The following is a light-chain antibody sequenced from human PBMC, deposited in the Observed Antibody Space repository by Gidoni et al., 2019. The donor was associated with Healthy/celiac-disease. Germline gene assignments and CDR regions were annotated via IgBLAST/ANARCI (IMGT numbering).Light chain of an antibody. J-gene: IGKJ2*01. CDR3: QQYNNWPT. CDR2: GAS. CDR1: QSVSSN. Sequence: EIVMTQSPATLSVSPGERATLSCRASQSVSSNLAWYKQKPGQAPRLLIYGASTRATGIPARCSGSGSGTEFTLTISSLQSEDFAVYYCQQYNNWPTCGQGTKLEIK. V-gene: IGKV3-15*01.